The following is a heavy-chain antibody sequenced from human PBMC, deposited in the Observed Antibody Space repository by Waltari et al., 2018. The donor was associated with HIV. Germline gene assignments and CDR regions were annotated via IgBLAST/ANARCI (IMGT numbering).Heavy chain of an antibody. Sequence: QVQLQQWGAGLLKPSETLSLTCAVYGGSFSGYYWSWIRQPPGKGLEWIGEINHSGSTNYNPSLKSRGTISVDAAKNQFSLKLSSVTAADTAVYYCARGSIVGATSTRAAYYFDYWGQGTLVTVSS. CDR1: GGSFSGYY. J-gene: IGHJ4*02. V-gene: IGHV4-34*01. D-gene: IGHD1-26*01. CDR2: INHSGST. CDR3: ARGSIVGATSTRAAYYFDY.